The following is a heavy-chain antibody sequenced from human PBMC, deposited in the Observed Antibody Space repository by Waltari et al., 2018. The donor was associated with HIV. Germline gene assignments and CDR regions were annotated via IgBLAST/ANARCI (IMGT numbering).Heavy chain of an antibody. CDR1: GFTFDDYA. V-gene: IGHV3-9*01. D-gene: IGHD6-19*01. J-gene: IGHJ5*02. Sequence: EVQLVESGGGLVQPGRSLRLSCAASGFTFDDYAMHWVRQAPGKGLEWVSGISWNSGSIGYADSVKGRFTIARDNAKNSLYLQMNSLRAEDTALYYCAKDKALGMAVAGPAWGQGTLVTVSS. CDR2: ISWNSGSI. CDR3: AKDKALGMAVAGPA.